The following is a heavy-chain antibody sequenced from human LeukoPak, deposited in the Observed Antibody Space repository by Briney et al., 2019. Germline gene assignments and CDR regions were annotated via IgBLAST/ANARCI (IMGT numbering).Heavy chain of an antibody. CDR1: GGSISSYY. CDR3: ARSRQIQLWLEFDY. V-gene: IGHV4-59*01. Sequence: PSETLSLTCTVSGGSISSYYWSWIRQPPGKGLEWIGYIYSSGSTNYNPSLKSRVTISVDTSKNQFSLKLSSVTAADTAVYYCARSRQIQLWLEFDYWGQGTLVTVSS. D-gene: IGHD5-18*01. CDR2: IYSSGST. J-gene: IGHJ4*02.